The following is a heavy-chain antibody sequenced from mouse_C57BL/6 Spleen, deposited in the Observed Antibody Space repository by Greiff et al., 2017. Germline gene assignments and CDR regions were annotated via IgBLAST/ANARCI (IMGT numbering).Heavy chain of an antibody. J-gene: IGHJ4*01. CDR2: IHPNSGST. Sequence: QVQLQQPGAELVKPGASVKLSCKASGYTFTSYWMHWVKQRPGQGLEWIGMIHPNSGSTNYNQKFKSKATLTVDKSSSTAYMQLSSLTSEDSAVYYGGGLRRDYAMDYWGQGTSVTVSS. CDR1: GYTFTSYW. CDR3: GGLRRDYAMDY. V-gene: IGHV1-64*01. D-gene: IGHD2-4*01.